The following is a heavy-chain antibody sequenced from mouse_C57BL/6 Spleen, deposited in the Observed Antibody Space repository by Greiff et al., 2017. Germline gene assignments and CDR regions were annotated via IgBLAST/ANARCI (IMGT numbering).Heavy chain of an antibody. V-gene: IGHV1-81*01. CDR2: IYPRSGNT. Sequence: QVQLQQSGAELARPGASVKLSCKASGYTFTSYGISWVKQRAGQGLEWIGEIYPRSGNTYYNEKFKGKATLTADKSSSTAYMELRSLTSEDSAVYFWARGYYGSSPRWYFGVWGTGTTVTVSS. CDR1: GYTFTSYG. J-gene: IGHJ1*03. D-gene: IGHD1-1*01. CDR3: ARGYYGSSPRWYFGV.